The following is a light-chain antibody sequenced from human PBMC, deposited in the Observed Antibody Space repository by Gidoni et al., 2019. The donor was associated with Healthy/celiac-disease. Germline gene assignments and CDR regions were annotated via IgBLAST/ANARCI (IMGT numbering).Light chain of an antibody. Sequence: EIVMTQSPATLSVSPGESATLSCSASQSVSSNLAWYQQKPGQAPRLLIYGASTRATGIPARFSGSGSGTEFTLTISSLQSEDFAVYYCQQYNNWPSLTFGGGTKVEIK. J-gene: IGKJ4*01. CDR1: QSVSSN. CDR2: GAS. CDR3: QQYNNWPSLT. V-gene: IGKV3-15*01.